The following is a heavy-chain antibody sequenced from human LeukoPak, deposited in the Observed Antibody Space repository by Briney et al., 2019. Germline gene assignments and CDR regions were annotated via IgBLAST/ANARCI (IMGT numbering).Heavy chain of an antibody. J-gene: IGHJ6*03. CDR3: ARDGGWYKRGLDHYYYYMDV. D-gene: IGHD6-19*01. CDR1: GGSISSYY. CDR2: IYYSGST. Sequence: SETLSLTCTVSGGSISSYYWSWIRQPPGKGLEWIGYIYYSGSTNYNPSLKSRVTISVDTSKNQFSLKLSSVTAADTALYYCARDGGWYKRGLDHYYYYMDVWGKGTMVIVSS. V-gene: IGHV4-59*01.